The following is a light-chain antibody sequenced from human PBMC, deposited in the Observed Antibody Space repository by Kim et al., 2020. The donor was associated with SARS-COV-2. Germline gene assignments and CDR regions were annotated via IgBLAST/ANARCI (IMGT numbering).Light chain of an antibody. J-gene: IGKJ2*01. V-gene: IGKV4-1*01. Sequence: DIVMTQSPDSLAVSLGERATIYCKSSQSVLYSSNNKNYLAWYQQKPGQPPKLLIYWASTRASGVPDRFRGSGSGTDFTLTVTGLQAEDAAVYYCQQYESSPYTVDRGTKLEI. CDR2: WAS. CDR1: QSVLYSSNNKNY. CDR3: QQYESSPYT.